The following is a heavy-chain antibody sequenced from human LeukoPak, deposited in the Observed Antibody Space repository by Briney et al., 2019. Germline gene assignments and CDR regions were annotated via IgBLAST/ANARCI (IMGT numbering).Heavy chain of an antibody. Sequence: GGSLRLSCSTSGFTFSTAWMSWVRQAPGEGLEWVANIKQDGTEKYYMDSVKGRFSISRDNAKNSLYLQMNALRAEDTAVYYCARDVRPDYWGQGTLVTVST. J-gene: IGHJ4*02. CDR2: IKQDGTEK. CDR3: ARDVRPDY. D-gene: IGHD6-6*01. V-gene: IGHV3-7*04. CDR1: GFTFSTAW.